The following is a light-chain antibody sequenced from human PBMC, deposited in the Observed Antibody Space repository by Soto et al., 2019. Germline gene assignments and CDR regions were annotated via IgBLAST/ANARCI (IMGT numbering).Light chain of an antibody. CDR3: QQSYSTPLT. CDR1: QSISSY. J-gene: IGKJ4*01. Sequence: DIQMTQSPSSLSASVGDRVTITCRASQSISSYLNWYQQKPGKAPKLLLYAASSLQSGVPSRFSGSGSATDFTLTISSLQPEDFATYYCQQSYSTPLTFGGGTKVDIK. V-gene: IGKV1-39*01. CDR2: AAS.